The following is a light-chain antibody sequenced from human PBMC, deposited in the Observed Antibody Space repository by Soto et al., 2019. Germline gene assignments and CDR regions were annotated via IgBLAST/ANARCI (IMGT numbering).Light chain of an antibody. CDR2: KAS. V-gene: IGKV1-5*03. CDR1: QSISSW. J-gene: IGKJ3*01. CDR3: QQYDTYSFT. Sequence: DIQMTQSPSTLSASVGDRVTITCRASQSISSWLAWYQQKPGKAPKLLIYKASSLESGVPSRFSGSGSGPEFTLTISSLQPDDFATYYCQQYDTYSFTFGPGTTVAIK.